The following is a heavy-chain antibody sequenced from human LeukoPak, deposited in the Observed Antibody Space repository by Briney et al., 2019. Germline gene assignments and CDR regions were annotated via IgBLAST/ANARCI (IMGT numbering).Heavy chain of an antibody. Sequence: GSLRLSCAASGFTFSTYAMSWVRQAPGKGLEWVSTISGSGGNTYYADSVKGRFTISRDNSKNTLYLQMNSLRAEDTAVYYCAKQGIAVAGYFDYWGLGTLITVSS. CDR1: GFTFSTYA. CDR2: ISGSGGNT. D-gene: IGHD6-19*01. V-gene: IGHV3-23*01. J-gene: IGHJ4*02. CDR3: AKQGIAVAGYFDY.